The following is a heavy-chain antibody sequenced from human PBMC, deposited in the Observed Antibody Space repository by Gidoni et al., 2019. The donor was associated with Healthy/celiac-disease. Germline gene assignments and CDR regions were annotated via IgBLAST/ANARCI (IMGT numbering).Heavy chain of an antibody. J-gene: IGHJ4*02. V-gene: IGHV3-30*18. CDR1: GFTFSSYG. D-gene: IGHD2-8*01. CDR3: AKSLRGLGVIDY. Sequence: QVQLVESGGGVVQPGRSLRLSCAASGFTFSSYGMHWVRQAPGKGLEWVAVISYDGSNKYYADSVKGRFTISRDNSKNTLYLQMNSLRAEDTAVYYCAKSLRGLGVIDYWGQGTLVTVSS. CDR2: ISYDGSNK.